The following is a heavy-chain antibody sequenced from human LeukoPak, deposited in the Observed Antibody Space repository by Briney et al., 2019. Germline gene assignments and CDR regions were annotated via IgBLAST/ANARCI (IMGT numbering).Heavy chain of an antibody. CDR2: ISMDGTNI. V-gene: IGHV3-43*01. CDR3: XXXXXRXXXXXSXXH. CDR1: XX. J-gene: IGHJ1*01. Sequence: XXXDXVRHGPXKXXEWVSLISMDGTNIHYADSVKGRFTISRDNSKXSLYLQMNNLRTEDTALYEXXXXXXRXXXXXSXXHRGQGTXVTVSS.